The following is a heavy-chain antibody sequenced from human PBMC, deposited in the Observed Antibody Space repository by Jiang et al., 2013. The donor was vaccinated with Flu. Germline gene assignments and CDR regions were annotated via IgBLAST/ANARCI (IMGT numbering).Heavy chain of an antibody. CDR3: ARDRRVTMVQGVIIEKNWFDP. J-gene: IGHJ5*02. V-gene: IGHV1-3*01. CDR1: GYIFTSYA. CDR2: INAGNGNT. D-gene: IGHD3-10*01. Sequence: GAEVKKPGASVKVSCKASGYIFTSYAMHWVRQAPGQRLEWMGWINAGNGNTKYAQKFQGRVTISGDTSASIAYMELSSLRSEDTAVYYCARDRRVTMVQGVIIEKNWFDPWGQGTLVTVSS.